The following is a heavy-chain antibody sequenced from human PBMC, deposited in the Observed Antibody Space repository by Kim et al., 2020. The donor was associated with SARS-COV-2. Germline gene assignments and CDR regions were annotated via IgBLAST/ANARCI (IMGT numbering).Heavy chain of an antibody. J-gene: IGHJ4*02. Sequence: GGSLRLSCAASGFTFSSYVMVWVRQAPGKGLEFVSAFRGTDGSTYYADSVKGRFTISRDTSKNTLYLQMNSLRAEDTAIYYCAKQGDNGGWYYDYWGQGT. CDR3: AKQGDNGGWYYDY. CDR2: FRGTDGST. V-gene: IGHV3-23*01. CDR1: GFTFSSYV. D-gene: IGHD6-19*01.